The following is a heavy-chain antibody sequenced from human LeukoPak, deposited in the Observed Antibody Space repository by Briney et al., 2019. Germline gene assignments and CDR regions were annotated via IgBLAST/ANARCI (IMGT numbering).Heavy chain of an antibody. D-gene: IGHD5-12*01. CDR3: ATGHSEGGYDYFPAY. V-gene: IGHV1-24*01. CDR1: GYTLTELS. CDR2: FDPEDGET. Sequence: GASVKVSCKVSGYTLTELSMHWVRQAPGKGLEWMGGFDPEDGETIYAQKFQGRVTMTEDTSTDTAYMELSSLRSEDTAVYYCATGHSEGGYDYFPAYWGQGTLVTVSS. J-gene: IGHJ4*02.